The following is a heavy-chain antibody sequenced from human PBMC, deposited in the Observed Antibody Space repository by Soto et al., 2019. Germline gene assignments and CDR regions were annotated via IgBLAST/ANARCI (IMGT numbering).Heavy chain of an antibody. CDR3: TRVTLYYYYYYGMDV. D-gene: IGHD3-3*01. J-gene: IGHJ6*02. Sequence: PGGSLRLSCTASGFTFGDYAMSWFRQAPGKGLEWVGFIRSKAYGGTTEYAASVKGRFTISRDDSKSIAYLQMNSLKTEDTAVYYCTRVTLYYYYYYGMDVWGQGTTVTVSS. CDR2: IRSKAYGGTT. CDR1: GFTFGDYA. V-gene: IGHV3-49*03.